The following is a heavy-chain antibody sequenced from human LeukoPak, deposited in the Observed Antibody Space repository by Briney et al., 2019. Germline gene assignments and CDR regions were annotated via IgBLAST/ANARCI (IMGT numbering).Heavy chain of an antibody. J-gene: IGHJ4*02. Sequence: GGSLRLSCSGSGFTFSSYEMNWVRQAPGKGLEWISFIDGSGSTIYYADSVKGRFTISRDNAKKSLYLQMNSLRVEDTAVYYCARDGILEWLLGWGQGTLVTVSS. CDR2: IDGSGSTI. CDR3: ARDGILEWLLG. CDR1: GFTFSSYE. D-gene: IGHD3-3*01. V-gene: IGHV3-48*03.